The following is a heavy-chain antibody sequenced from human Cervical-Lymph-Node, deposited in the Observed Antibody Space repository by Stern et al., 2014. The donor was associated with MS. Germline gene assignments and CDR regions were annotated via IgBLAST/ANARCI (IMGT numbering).Heavy chain of an antibody. J-gene: IGHJ5*02. V-gene: IGHV1-69*01. CDR3: AREHHGGNFAA. D-gene: IGHD4-23*01. Sequence: QVQLVQSGAEVKKPGSSVKVSCKVSGATFSTNGISWVRQGPGQGLECMGATVPNVERSKYAQRFRGRVTITADESTSTSSMELTSLRSDDTGVYYCAREHHGGNFAAWGQGTLVTVSS. CDR1: GATFSTNG. CDR2: TVPNVERS.